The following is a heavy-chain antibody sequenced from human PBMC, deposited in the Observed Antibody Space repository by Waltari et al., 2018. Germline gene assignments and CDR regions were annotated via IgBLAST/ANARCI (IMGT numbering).Heavy chain of an antibody. D-gene: IGHD4-17*01. V-gene: IGHV4-59*11. CDR1: GGSISSPY. Sequence: QVQLQESGPGLVKPSETLSLTCTVSGGSISSPYWIWIRQPPGRGLEWIGYIYYSGSTNYNPSLKSRVTISVDTSKNQFSLKLSSVTAADTAVYYCARTGTTVTTSSYYYYMDVWGKGTTVTVSS. CDR3: ARTGTTVTTSSYYYYMDV. CDR2: IYYSGST. J-gene: IGHJ6*03.